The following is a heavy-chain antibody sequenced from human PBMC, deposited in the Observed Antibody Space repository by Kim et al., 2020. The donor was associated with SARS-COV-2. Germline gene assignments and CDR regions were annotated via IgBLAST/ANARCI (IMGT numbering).Heavy chain of an antibody. CDR3: AREGSGSYNWLDP. J-gene: IGHJ5*02. V-gene: IGHV1-3*01. D-gene: IGHD3-10*01. Sequence: YSQNSQGRVTITRATSATTAYMELSSLTSKDTAVYYCAREGSGSYNWLDPWGQGTLVTVSS.